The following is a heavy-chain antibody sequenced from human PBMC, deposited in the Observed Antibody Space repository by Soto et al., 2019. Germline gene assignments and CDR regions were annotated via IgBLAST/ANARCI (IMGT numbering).Heavy chain of an antibody. Sequence: GASVKVSCKASGYTFTSYDINWVRQATGQGLEWMGWMIPNIGNTDYAQKFQGRVTITTNNSMSTAYMELSSLRSEDTAVYYCARDSGSSDPDYYYYGMDVWGQGTTVTVSS. V-gene: IGHV1-8*01. CDR1: GYTFTSYD. CDR3: ARDSGSSDPDYYYYGMDV. J-gene: IGHJ6*02. CDR2: MIPNIGNT. D-gene: IGHD6-25*01.